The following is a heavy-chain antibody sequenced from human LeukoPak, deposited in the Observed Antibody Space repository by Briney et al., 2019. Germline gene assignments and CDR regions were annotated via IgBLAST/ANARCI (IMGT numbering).Heavy chain of an antibody. V-gene: IGHV1-3*03. CDR2: INAGNGNT. CDR1: GYTFTSYA. Sequence: ASVKVSCKASGYTFTSYAMHWVRQAPGQRLEWMGWINAGNGNTKYSQEFQGRVTITRDTSASTAYMELSSLRSEDMAVYYCARDGTKLLWFGELLSGRYYMDVWGKGTTVTVSS. D-gene: IGHD3-10*01. CDR3: ARDGTKLLWFGELLSGRYYMDV. J-gene: IGHJ6*03.